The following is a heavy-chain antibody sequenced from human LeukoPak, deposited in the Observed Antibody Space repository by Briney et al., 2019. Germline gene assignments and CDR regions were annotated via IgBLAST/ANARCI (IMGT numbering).Heavy chain of an antibody. CDR3: AREWELHLFDY. Sequence: GASVKVSCKXSGGTFSSYAISWVRQAPGQGLEWMGRIIPIFGTANYAQKFQGRVTITTDESTSTAYMELSSLRFEDTAVYYCAREWELHLFDYWGQGTLVTVSS. D-gene: IGHD1-26*01. V-gene: IGHV1-69*05. J-gene: IGHJ4*02. CDR2: IIPIFGTA. CDR1: GGTFSSYA.